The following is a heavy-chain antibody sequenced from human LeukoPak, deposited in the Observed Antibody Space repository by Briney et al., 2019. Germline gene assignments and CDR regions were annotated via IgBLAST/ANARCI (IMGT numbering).Heavy chain of an antibody. CDR1: GYTFTNYG. CDR2: INTNTGNP. CDR3: ARERSPIFGVVRRHNNWFDP. Sequence: ASVKVSCKASGYTFTNYGINWVRQAPGQGLEWMGWINTNTGNPTYAQGFTGRFVFSLDTSVSTAYLQISSLKAEDTAMYYCARERSPIFGVVRRHNNWFDPWGQGTLVTVSS. J-gene: IGHJ5*02. D-gene: IGHD3-3*01. V-gene: IGHV7-4-1*02.